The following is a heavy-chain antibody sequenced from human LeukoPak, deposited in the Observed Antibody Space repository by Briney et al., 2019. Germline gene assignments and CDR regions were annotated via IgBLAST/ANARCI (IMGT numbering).Heavy chain of an antibody. V-gene: IGHV1-2*02. CDR3: AREIGSGSFLDN. CDR2: INPYNGDT. J-gene: IGHJ4*02. CDR1: GYTFTAHY. D-gene: IGHD3-10*01. Sequence: ASVKVSCKASGYTFTAHYMHWVRQAPGQGLEGMGWINPYNGDTNYAQKFQGRVTMTRDTSISTAYMELSRLRSDDTAVYYCAREIGSGSFLDNWGQGTLVTVSS.